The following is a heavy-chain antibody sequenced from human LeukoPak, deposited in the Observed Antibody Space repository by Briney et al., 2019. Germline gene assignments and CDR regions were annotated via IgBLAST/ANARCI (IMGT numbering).Heavy chain of an antibody. CDR2: FSAYNGNT. CDR1: GYTFTSYG. CDR3: ARGKGLYSGYDDWFDP. D-gene: IGHD5-12*01. J-gene: IGHJ5*02. V-gene: IGHV1-18*01. Sequence: GASVKVSCKASGYTFTSYGISWVRQAPGQGLEWMGWFSAYNGNTTYAQKLQGRVTMTTDTSTSTAYMELRSLRSDDTAVYYCARGKGLYSGYDDWFDPWGQGTLVTVSS.